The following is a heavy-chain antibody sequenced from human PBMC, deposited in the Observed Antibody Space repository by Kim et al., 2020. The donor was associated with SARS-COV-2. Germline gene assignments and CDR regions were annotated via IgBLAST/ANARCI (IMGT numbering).Heavy chain of an antibody. CDR2: INYSGRA. J-gene: IGHJ4*02. Sequence: SETLSLTCAVYGESFSGFYWTWIRQPPGKGLEWIGEINYSGRANYYPSLESRVTISADTSKNQFSLRLTSATAADTALYYCARRDMKRGIDYWGQGTLVT. V-gene: IGHV4-34*01. CDR3: ARRDMKRGIDY. CDR1: GESFSGFY. D-gene: IGHD3-10*01.